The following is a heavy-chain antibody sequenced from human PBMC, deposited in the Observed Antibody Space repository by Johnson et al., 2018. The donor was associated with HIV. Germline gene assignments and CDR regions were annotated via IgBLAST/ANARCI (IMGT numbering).Heavy chain of an antibody. CDR2: INWNGGST. V-gene: IGHV3-20*04. CDR1: GFTFDDFG. Sequence: VHLVESGGGVVRPGGSLRLSCVASGFTFDDFGMGWVRQAPGKGLEWVSGINWNGGSTGYSDSVKGRFTISRDNANNSLYLQMNSLRAEDTALYYCARVLEQFDAFDIWGQGTMVTVSS. D-gene: IGHD2-2*01. CDR3: ARVLEQFDAFDI. J-gene: IGHJ3*02.